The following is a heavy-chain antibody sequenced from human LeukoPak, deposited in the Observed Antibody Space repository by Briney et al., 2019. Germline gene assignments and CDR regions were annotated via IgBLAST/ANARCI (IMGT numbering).Heavy chain of an antibody. V-gene: IGHV4-59*08. CDR1: GGSISSYY. CDR3: ATTYYDILTGPFGGAFDI. J-gene: IGHJ3*02. CDR2: IYYSGST. Sequence: SETLSLTCTVPGGSISSYYWSWIRQPPGKGLEWIGYIYYSGSTNYNPSLKSRVTISVDTPKNQFSLKLSSVTAADTAVYYCATTYYDILTGPFGGAFDIWGQGTMVTVSS. D-gene: IGHD3-9*01.